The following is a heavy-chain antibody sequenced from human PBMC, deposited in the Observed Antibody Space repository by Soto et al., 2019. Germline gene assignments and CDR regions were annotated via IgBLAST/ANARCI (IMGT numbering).Heavy chain of an antibody. Sequence: GVSLRLSCAASGFTFSSYGMHWVRQAPGKGLEWVAVISYDGSNKYYADSVKGRFTISRDNSKNTLYLQMNSLRAEDTAVYYCARVGLRSSGWLPHLDYWGQGTLVTVSS. V-gene: IGHV3-30*03. J-gene: IGHJ4*02. CDR1: GFTFSSYG. CDR3: ARVGLRSSGWLPHLDY. D-gene: IGHD6-19*01. CDR2: ISYDGSNK.